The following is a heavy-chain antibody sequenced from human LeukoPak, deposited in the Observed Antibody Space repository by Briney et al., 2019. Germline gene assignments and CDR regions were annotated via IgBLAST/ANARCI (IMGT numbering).Heavy chain of an antibody. CDR3: ARHAEQLVSRLDY. D-gene: IGHD6-6*01. CDR1: GGSISSYY. J-gene: IGHJ4*02. CDR2: IYYSGGT. V-gene: IGHV4-59*05. Sequence: SETLSLTCTVSGGSISSYYWSWIRQPAGKGLEWIGSIYYSGGTYYNPSLKSRVTISVDTSKNQFSLKLSSVTAADTAVYYCARHAEQLVSRLDYWGQGTLVTVSS.